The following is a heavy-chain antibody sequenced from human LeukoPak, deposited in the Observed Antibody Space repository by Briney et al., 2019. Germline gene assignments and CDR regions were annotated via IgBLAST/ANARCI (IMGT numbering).Heavy chain of an antibody. J-gene: IGHJ4*02. CDR3: AAAPTTVTTGFNY. CDR2: IVVGSGNT. D-gene: IGHD4-11*01. V-gene: IGHV1-58*01. Sequence: GASVKVSCKASGFTFTSSAVQWVRQAREQRLEWIGWIVVGSGNTNYAQKFQERVTITRDMSTSTAYMELSSLRSEDTAVYYCAAAPTTVTTGFNYWGQGTLVTVSS. CDR1: GFTFTSSA.